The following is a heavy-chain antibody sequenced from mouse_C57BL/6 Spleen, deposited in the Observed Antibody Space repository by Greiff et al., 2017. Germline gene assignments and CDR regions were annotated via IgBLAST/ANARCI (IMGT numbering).Heavy chain of an antibody. V-gene: IGHV14-2*01. J-gene: IGHJ1*03. Sequence: EVQLQQSGAELVKPGASVKLSCTASGFNIKDYYMPWVKQRTEQGLEWIGRIDPEDGETKYAPKFQGKATITADTSSNPAYLQLSSLTSEDTAVYYCASTVVWYFDVWGTGTTVTVSS. CDR1: GFNIKDYY. D-gene: IGHD1-1*01. CDR3: ASTVVWYFDV. CDR2: IDPEDGET.